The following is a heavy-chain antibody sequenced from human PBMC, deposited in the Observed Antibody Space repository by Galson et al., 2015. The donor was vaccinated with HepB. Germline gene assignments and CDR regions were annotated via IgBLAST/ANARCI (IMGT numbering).Heavy chain of an antibody. Sequence: CAIPAGSVSSNSAAWYWIRQSPSRGLEWLGWTFYRSKWDNEYALSLKSRITIVTDTSKNLFSLQLHSVIPEDTDVYYCSCGGEGYCATTSCSFDYWGQGTLVTVSS. V-gene: IGHV6-1*01. CDR3: SCGGEGYCATTSCSFDY. CDR1: AGSVSSNSAA. D-gene: IGHD2-2*01. CDR2: TFYRSKWDN. J-gene: IGHJ4*02.